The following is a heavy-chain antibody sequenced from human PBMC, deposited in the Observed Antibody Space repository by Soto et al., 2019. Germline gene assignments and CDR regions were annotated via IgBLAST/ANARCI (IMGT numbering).Heavy chain of an antibody. D-gene: IGHD3-3*01. V-gene: IGHV3-15*01. CDR1: GFTFSNAW. Sequence: EVQLVESGGGLVKPGGSLRLSCAASGFTFSNAWMSWVRQAPGKGLEWVGRIKSKTDGGTTDYAAPVKGRFTISRDDSRHTQYLQMNGLKTEDTAVYYCTTEPLDFWSGYDFDHWGQGTLVTVSS. CDR2: IKSKTDGGTT. J-gene: IGHJ4*02. CDR3: TTEPLDFWSGYDFDH.